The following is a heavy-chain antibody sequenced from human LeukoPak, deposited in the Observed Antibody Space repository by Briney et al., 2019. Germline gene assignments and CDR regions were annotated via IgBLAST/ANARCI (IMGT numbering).Heavy chain of an antibody. CDR3: AVGGLTTVTTSRSAFDI. D-gene: IGHD4-17*01. Sequence: ASVKVSCKASGYTFTNYAMHWVRQAPGQRLEWMGWINAGNVNTKYSQNFQGRVTITRDTSASTAYMELSSLTSEDTAVYYCAVGGLTTVTTSRSAFDIWGQGTMVTVSS. V-gene: IGHV1-3*01. J-gene: IGHJ3*02. CDR1: GYTFTNYA. CDR2: INAGNVNT.